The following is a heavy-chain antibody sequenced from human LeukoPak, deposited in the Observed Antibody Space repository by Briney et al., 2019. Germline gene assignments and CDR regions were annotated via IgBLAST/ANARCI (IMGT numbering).Heavy chain of an antibody. J-gene: IGHJ3*02. V-gene: IGHV1-2*02. CDR2: INPNSGGT. D-gene: IGHD3-22*01. Sequence: ASVKVSCKASGYTFTGYYLHWVRQAPGQGLEWMGWINPNSGGTNCAQKFQGRVTMTRDTSISTAYMELSRLRSDDTAVYYCAILSRVITIKYDGSRTDAFDIWGQGTMVTVSS. CDR3: AILSRVITIKYDGSRTDAFDI. CDR1: GYTFTGYY.